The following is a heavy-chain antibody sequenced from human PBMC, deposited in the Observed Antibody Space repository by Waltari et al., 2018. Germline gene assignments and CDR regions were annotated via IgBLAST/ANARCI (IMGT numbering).Heavy chain of an antibody. J-gene: IGHJ4*02. D-gene: IGHD2-15*01. CDR2: AAPDGGT. CDR1: GYIFTNFC. V-gene: IGHV1-46*04. Sequence: QVQLVQSGAEVKKPGASVKVSCKASGYIFTNFCMHWVRQAPGQGLEWMGMAAPDGGTTDTQELEECGAMTSDTSTCTVYRELSSLRSEDAAVYCCARASCSLIWELAEWGQGALVTVSS. CDR3: ARASCSLIWELAE.